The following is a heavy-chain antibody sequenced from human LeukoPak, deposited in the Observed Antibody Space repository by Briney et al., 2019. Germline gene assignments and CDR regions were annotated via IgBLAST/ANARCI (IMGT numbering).Heavy chain of an antibody. CDR2: INPSGGST. Sequence: ASVKVSCKASGYTFTSYYMHWVRQAPGQGLEWMGIINPSGGSTSYAQKFQGRVTMTRDTSTSTVYMELSSLRSEDTAVYYCARDRRGDGYKFSAFDIWGQGTMVTVSS. V-gene: IGHV1-46*01. J-gene: IGHJ3*02. CDR1: GYTFTSYY. D-gene: IGHD5-24*01. CDR3: ARDRRGDGYKFSAFDI.